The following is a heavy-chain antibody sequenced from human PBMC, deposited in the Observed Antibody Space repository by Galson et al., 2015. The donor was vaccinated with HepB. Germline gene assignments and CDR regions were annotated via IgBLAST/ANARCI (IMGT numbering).Heavy chain of an antibody. Sequence: PALVKPTQTLTLTCTFSGFSLSTSGMCVSWIRQPPGKALEWLARIDWDDDKYYSTSLKTRLTISKDTSKNQVVLTMTNMDPVDTATYYCARIGPPGSTGYSLFDYWGQGTLVTVSS. CDR3: ARIGPPGSTGYSLFDY. CDR1: GFSLSTSGMC. J-gene: IGHJ4*02. CDR2: IDWDDDK. D-gene: IGHD3-9*01. V-gene: IGHV2-70*11.